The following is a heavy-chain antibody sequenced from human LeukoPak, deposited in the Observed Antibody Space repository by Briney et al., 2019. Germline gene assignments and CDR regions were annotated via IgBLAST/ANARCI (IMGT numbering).Heavy chain of an antibody. Sequence: PSETLSLTCAVYGGSFSGYYWSWIRQPPGKGLEWIGEINHSGSTNYNPSLKSRVTISVDTSKNQFSLKLSSVTAADTAVYYCARTPTGYYDFWSGPRSYYVDVWGKGTTVTVSS. J-gene: IGHJ6*03. CDR2: INHSGST. D-gene: IGHD3-3*01. CDR3: ARTPTGYYDFWSGPRSYYVDV. V-gene: IGHV4-34*01. CDR1: GGSFSGYY.